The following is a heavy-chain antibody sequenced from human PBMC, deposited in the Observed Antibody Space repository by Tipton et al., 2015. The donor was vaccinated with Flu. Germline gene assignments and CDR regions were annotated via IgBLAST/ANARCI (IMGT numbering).Heavy chain of an antibody. CDR1: SASINSDRDY. CDR2: FHISGNT. Sequence: TLSLTCSVSSASINSDRDYWTWVRQPAGRGLEWIGRFHISGNTDYNPSLKSRVTISADTSKNQFSLQLNSVTAADTAAYYCARGHPLDYWGQGTLVTVSS. V-gene: IGHV4-61*02. J-gene: IGHJ4*02. CDR3: ARGHPLDY.